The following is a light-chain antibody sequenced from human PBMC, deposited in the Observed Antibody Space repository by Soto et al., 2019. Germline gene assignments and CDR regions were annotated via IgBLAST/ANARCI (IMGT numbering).Light chain of an antibody. CDR1: NIGDKS. CDR3: QVWDSIGDHHVV. CDR2: DES. V-gene: IGLV3-21*02. J-gene: IGLJ2*01. Sequence: SYELTQPPSVSVAPGQTATVTCGGNNIGDKSVHWYQQKPGQAPVKVVYDESDRPSGIPERFSGSNSGNTATLTISRVEAGDEADYYCQVWDSIGDHHVVFGGGTKLTVL.